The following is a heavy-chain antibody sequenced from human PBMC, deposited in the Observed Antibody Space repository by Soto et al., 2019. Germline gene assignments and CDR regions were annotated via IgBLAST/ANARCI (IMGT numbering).Heavy chain of an antibody. CDR2: IHYSGST. V-gene: IGHV4-39*07. Sequence: SETLSLTCSVSGASISIGTDYWGWIRQPPGKGLEWIGNIHYSGSTYYNPSLKSRVTISVDTSKNQFSLKLRSVTAADTAVYYCARAVLPATAPFDYWGQGTLVTVSS. D-gene: IGHD2-2*01. J-gene: IGHJ4*02. CDR1: GASISIGTDY. CDR3: ARAVLPATAPFDY.